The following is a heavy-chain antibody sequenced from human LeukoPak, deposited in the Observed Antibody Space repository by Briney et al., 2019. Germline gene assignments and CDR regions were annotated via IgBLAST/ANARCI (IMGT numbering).Heavy chain of an antibody. CDR1: GFTFNSYW. CDR3: ARGGLTSSWYGYYFDY. Sequence: GGSLRLSCAASGFTFNSYWMHWVRQAPGKGLVWVSRINSDESSTSYADSVKGRFTISRDNAKNTLYLQMNSLRAEDTAVYYCARGGLTSSWYGYYFDYWGQGTLVTVSS. J-gene: IGHJ4*02. D-gene: IGHD6-13*01. CDR2: INSDESST. V-gene: IGHV3-74*01.